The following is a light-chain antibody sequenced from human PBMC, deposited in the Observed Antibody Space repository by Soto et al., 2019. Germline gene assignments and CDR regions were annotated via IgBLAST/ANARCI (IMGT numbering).Light chain of an antibody. CDR2: DAS. CDR3: QHRNNWPLT. J-gene: IGKJ4*01. CDR1: QSVGSN. Sequence: EVVLTQSPATLSVSPGAGATLSCRASQSVGSNLAWYQQKPGQAPKLLIYDASNRATGIPARFSASGSGTDFTLTISSLESEDFAVYYCQHRNNWPLTFGGGTKVEIK. V-gene: IGKV3-11*01.